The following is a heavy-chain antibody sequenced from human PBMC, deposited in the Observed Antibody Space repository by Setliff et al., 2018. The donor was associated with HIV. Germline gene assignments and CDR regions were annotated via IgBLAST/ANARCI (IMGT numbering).Heavy chain of an antibody. V-gene: IGHV4-34*01. CDR2: INHSGST. Sequence: SETLSLTCTVYGESFSRYYWTWIRQSPGKGLEWIGEINHSGSTNYNPSLKSRVTISVDTSKNQFSLKLGSVTAADTAVYYCARGGRSLAAQTWFDPWGQGTLVTVSS. J-gene: IGHJ5*02. CDR1: GESFSRYY. CDR3: ARGGRSLAAQTWFDP. D-gene: IGHD6-6*01.